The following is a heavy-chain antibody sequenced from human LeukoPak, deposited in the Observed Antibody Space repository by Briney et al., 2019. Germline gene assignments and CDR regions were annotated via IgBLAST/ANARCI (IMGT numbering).Heavy chain of an antibody. CDR3: ARYCSGGCYSGVDY. CDR1: GFTFSSFG. Sequence: GGSLRLSCAASGFTFSSFGMHWARQAPGRGLEWVALILYDEKYYADSVKGRFTISRDNSKNILYLQMDSLRDEDTAVYYCARYCSGGCYSGVDYWGQGTLVTVPS. J-gene: IGHJ4*02. D-gene: IGHD2-15*01. V-gene: IGHV3-33*05. CDR2: ILYDEK.